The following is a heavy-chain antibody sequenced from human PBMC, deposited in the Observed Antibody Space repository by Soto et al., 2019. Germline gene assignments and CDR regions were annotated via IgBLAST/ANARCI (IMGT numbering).Heavy chain of an antibody. D-gene: IGHD2-2*01. CDR1: GFTFSSYA. CDR3: ARGTSSLTRFDY. V-gene: IGHV3-30-3*01. Sequence: PVGSLRLSCAASGFTFSSYAMHWVRQAPGKGLEWVAVISYDGSNKYYADSVKGRFTISRDNSKNTLYVQMNSLRAEDTAVYYCARGTSSLTRFDYWGQGTLVTVSS. J-gene: IGHJ4*02. CDR2: ISYDGSNK.